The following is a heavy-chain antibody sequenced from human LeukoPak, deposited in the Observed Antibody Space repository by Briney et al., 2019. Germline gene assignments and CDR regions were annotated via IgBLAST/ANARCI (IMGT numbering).Heavy chain of an antibody. CDR1: GYSFTSYW. Sequence: GESLKISCKGSGYSFTSYWIGWVRQMPGKGLEWMGIIYPGDSDTRYSPSFQGQVTISAVKSINTVCLHWNSLKASDTAMYYCASSHISGKSYNGLHYWGQGTLVTVSS. CDR2: IYPGDSDT. D-gene: IGHD3-10*01. J-gene: IGHJ4*02. V-gene: IGHV5-51*01. CDR3: ASSHISGKSYNGLHY.